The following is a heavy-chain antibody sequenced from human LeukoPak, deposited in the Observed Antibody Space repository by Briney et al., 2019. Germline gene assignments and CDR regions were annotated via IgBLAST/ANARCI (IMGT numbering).Heavy chain of an antibody. CDR1: GDSVSSNSAA. D-gene: IGHD6-19*01. CDR3: ARDDRIAVAGTRRNAFDI. Sequence: SQTLSLTCAISGDSVSSNSAAWNWIRQSPSRGLEWLGRTYYRSKWYNDYAVSVRSRITINPDTSKNQFSLQLNSVTPEDTAVYYCARDDRIAVAGTRRNAFDIWGQGTMVTVSS. CDR2: TYYRSKWYN. J-gene: IGHJ3*02. V-gene: IGHV6-1*01.